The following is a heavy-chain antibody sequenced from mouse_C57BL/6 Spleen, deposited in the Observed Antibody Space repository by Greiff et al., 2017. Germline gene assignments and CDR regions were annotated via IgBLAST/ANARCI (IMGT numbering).Heavy chain of an antibody. V-gene: IGHV1-19*01. CDR3: ASRHYGSSLYAIDY. Sequence: EVQLQESGPVLVKPGASVKMSCKASGYTFPDYYMNWVKQSHGKSLEWIGVINPYNGGTSYNQKFKGKATLTVDKSSSTAYMELNSLTSEDSAVDYCASRHYGSSLYAIDYWGQGTSVTVSS. D-gene: IGHD1-1*01. J-gene: IGHJ4*01. CDR1: GYTFPDYY. CDR2: INPYNGGT.